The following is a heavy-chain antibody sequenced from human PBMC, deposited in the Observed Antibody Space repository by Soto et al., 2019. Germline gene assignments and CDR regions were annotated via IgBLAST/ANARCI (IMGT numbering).Heavy chain of an antibody. D-gene: IGHD5-12*01. J-gene: IGHJ5*02. Sequence: QVQLVQSGAEVKKPGSSVKVSCKASGGTFSNYAITWVRQAPGQGLEWVGRIIPIFGTTNVAQKFQGRVTITADESMTTANMELSGLRSDDTAVYYCAKDGGADGYFGNWLDPWGQGTLVTVSS. CDR1: GGTFSNYA. CDR3: AKDGGADGYFGNWLDP. CDR2: IIPIFGTT. V-gene: IGHV1-69*15.